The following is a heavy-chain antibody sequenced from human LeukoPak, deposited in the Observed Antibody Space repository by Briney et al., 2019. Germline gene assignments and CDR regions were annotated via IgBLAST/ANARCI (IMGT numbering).Heavy chain of an antibody. J-gene: IGHJ3*02. CDR3: AGPNWKAFDI. CDR1: GGSISSNCYY. Sequence: PSETLSLTCTVSGGSISSNCYYWVRHPQPPGKGLEGIGSIHDSESTYYNPSLNSRVTISEDTTKNQFSLKVNSVAAADTAVYYCAGPNWKAFDIWGQGTMVTVSS. D-gene: IGHD1-1*01. V-gene: IGHV4-39*07. CDR2: IHDSEST.